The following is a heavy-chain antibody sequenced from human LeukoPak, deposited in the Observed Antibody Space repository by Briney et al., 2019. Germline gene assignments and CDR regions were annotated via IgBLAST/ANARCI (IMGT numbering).Heavy chain of an antibody. CDR2: MSPSGST. D-gene: IGHD6-13*01. Sequence: SETLSLTCTVSGDSVSSGNYYLTWIRQPPGKGLDWITYMSPSGSTNYNPSLKSRVTISVDTSKNQFSLKPSSVTAADTAVYYCARARRIAAAGRLGFVYWGQGTLVTVSS. CDR3: ARARRIAAAGRLGFVY. J-gene: IGHJ4*02. V-gene: IGHV4-61*01. CDR1: GDSVSSGNYY.